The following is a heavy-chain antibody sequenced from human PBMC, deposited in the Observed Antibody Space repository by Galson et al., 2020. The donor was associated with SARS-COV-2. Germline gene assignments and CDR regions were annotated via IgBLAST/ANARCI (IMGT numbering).Heavy chain of an antibody. J-gene: IGHJ4*02. CDR1: GFTIDDYT. CDR2: ISWDGGST. V-gene: IGHV3-43*01. CDR3: AKDTNPGYSSGWLEELGY. D-gene: IGHD6-19*01. Sequence: AGTLSLSCAVSGFTIDDYTMHWVRQAPGKGLEWVYLISWDGGSTYYADSVKGRFTISRDNSKNSLYLQMNSLRTEDTALYYCAKDTNPGYSSGWLEELGYWGQGTLVTGSS.